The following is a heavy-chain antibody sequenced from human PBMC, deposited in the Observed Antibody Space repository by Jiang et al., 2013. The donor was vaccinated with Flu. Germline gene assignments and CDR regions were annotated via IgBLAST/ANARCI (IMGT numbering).Heavy chain of an antibody. D-gene: IGHD4/OR15-4a*01. CDR2: VIATLGSI. CDR3: AGDRDYGPRSYSYGMDV. CDR1: GYTFTSYA. J-gene: IGHJ6*02. V-gene: IGHV1-69*10. Sequence: QSGSELKKPGASVKVSCKASGYTFTSYAMNWVRQAPGQGLEWLGGVIATLGSIEYAQTFEGRLTISAGNTSTITYMELSGLTSEDSAMYYCAGDRDYGPRSYSYGMDVWGQGTTVTVSS.